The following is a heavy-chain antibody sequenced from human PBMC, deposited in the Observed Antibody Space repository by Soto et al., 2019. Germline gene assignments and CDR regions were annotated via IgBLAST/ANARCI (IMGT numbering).Heavy chain of an antibody. Sequence: VQLVESGGGVVQPGRSLRLSCAASGFTFSSYGMHWVRQAPGKGLEWVAVISYDGSNKYYADSVKGRFTISRDNSKNTLYLQMNSLRAEDTAVYYCAKDHQERRVTGELWDYWGQGTLVTVSS. CDR3: AKDHQERRVTGELWDY. J-gene: IGHJ4*02. CDR1: GFTFSSYG. CDR2: ISYDGSNK. V-gene: IGHV3-30*18. D-gene: IGHD7-27*01.